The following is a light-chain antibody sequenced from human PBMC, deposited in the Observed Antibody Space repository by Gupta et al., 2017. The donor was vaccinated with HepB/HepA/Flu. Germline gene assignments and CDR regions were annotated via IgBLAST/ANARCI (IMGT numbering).Light chain of an antibody. Sequence: DIQLTQSPSFLSASVGDRVTITCRASQDISGYLGWYQQKPGKAPKLLIFAASTVQSGVASRFSGSGSGTEFTLTISSLQPEDFATYYCQQLNSYPLTFGGGTKVDIK. J-gene: IGKJ4*01. CDR3: QQLNSYPLT. CDR1: QDISGY. CDR2: AAS. V-gene: IGKV1-9*01.